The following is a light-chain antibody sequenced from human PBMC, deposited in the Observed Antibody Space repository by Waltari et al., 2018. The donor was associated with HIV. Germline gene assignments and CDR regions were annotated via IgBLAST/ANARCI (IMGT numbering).Light chain of an antibody. CDR1: ALPNQN. Sequence: SYELTQSPSLSVSPGRPASITCSGDALPNQNAYWYQQKAGPAPLFIIYKDSERPSGIPERFSGSSSGTTVTLTISGVQAEDEADYYCQSTDSSGTYVVFGGGTKVTVL. CDR3: QSTDSSGTYVV. J-gene: IGLJ2*01. CDR2: KDS. V-gene: IGLV3-25*03.